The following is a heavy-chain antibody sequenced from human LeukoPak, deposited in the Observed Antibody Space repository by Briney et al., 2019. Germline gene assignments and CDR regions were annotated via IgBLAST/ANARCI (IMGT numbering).Heavy chain of an antibody. CDR2: INPNSGGT. V-gene: IGHV1-2*02. Sequence: GASVKVSCKASGYTFTCYYMHWVRQAPGQGLEWMGWINPNSGGTNYAQKFQGRVTMTRDTSISTAYMELSRLRSDDTAVYYCARGGPIVVVPAAYNWFDPWGQGTLVTVSS. D-gene: IGHD2-2*01. CDR3: ARGGPIVVVPAAYNWFDP. J-gene: IGHJ5*02. CDR1: GYTFTCYY.